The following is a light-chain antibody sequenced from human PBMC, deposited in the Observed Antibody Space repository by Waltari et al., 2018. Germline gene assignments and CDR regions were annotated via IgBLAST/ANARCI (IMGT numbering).Light chain of an antibody. V-gene: IGKV3D-20*01. J-gene: IGKJ4*01. Sequence: DIVLTQSPATLSLSPGERATLSCGASQSVRSNYLAWYQQKPGLAPRLLIYDASSRATGYPDRFSGSGSGTDFTLTISRLEPEDFAVYYCQQFGTSPLTFGGGTKVEIK. CDR3: QQFGTSPLT. CDR1: QSVRSNY. CDR2: DAS.